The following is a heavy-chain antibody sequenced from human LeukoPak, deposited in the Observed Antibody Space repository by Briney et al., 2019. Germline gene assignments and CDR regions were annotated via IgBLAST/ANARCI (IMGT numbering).Heavy chain of an antibody. V-gene: IGHV3-74*01. J-gene: IGHJ4*02. CDR1: GFTFSSYS. CDR2: IFVDGSST. D-gene: IGHD4-17*01. CDR3: AKEEPTTVTFDY. Sequence: GGSLRLSCVASGFTFSSYSMHWVRQAPGKGLVWVSRIFVDGSSTSYADSVKGRFTISRDNTKNALYLQMSSLRDDDTAVYYCAKEEPTTVTFDYWGQGTPVTVSS.